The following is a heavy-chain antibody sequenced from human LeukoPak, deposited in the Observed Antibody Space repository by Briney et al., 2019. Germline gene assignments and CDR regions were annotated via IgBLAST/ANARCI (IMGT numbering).Heavy chain of an antibody. CDR3: ARDRSAYHVSDYYYYMDV. Sequence: SGTLSLTCTVSGGSISSYYWSWIRQPAGKGLEWIGRIYTSGSTNYNPSLKSRVTMSVDTSKNQFSLKLSSVTAADTAVYYCARDRSAYHVSDYYYYMDVWGKGTTVTVSS. D-gene: IGHD3-16*01. CDR2: IYTSGST. J-gene: IGHJ6*03. V-gene: IGHV4-4*07. CDR1: GGSISSYY.